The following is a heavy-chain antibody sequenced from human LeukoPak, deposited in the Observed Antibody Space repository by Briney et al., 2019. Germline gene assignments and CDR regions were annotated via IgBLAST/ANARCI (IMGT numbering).Heavy chain of an antibody. J-gene: IGHJ4*02. CDR3: ARGRSGRYSYGYGY. CDR1: GGSFSGYY. Sequence: SETLSLTCAVYGGSFSGYYWSWIRQPPGKGLEWIGEINHSGSTNYNPSLKSRVTISVDTSKNQFSLKLSSVTAADTAVYYCARGRSGRYSYGYGYWGQGTLVTVSS. V-gene: IGHV4-34*01. D-gene: IGHD5-18*01. CDR2: INHSGST.